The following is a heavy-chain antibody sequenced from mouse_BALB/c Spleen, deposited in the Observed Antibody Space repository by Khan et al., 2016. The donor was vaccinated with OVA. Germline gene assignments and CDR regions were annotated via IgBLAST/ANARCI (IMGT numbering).Heavy chain of an antibody. D-gene: IGHD2-14*01. Sequence: QVQLKESGPGLVAPSQSLSITCTVSGFSLSRYNIHWVRQPPGKGLEWLGMIWGGGGTDYNSTLKIRLSIIKDNSKSPVFLKKNSLHTDYTAIYFSARAYYRYDGDYAMDYWGQGTSVTVSS. V-gene: IGHV2-6-4*01. CDR3: ARAYYRYDGDYAMDY. J-gene: IGHJ4*01. CDR1: GFSLSRYN. CDR2: IWGGGGT.